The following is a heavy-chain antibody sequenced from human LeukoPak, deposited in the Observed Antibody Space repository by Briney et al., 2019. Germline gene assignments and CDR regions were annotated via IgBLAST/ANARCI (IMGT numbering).Heavy chain of an antibody. Sequence: GGSLRLSCTASGFTFGDYAMTWVRQAPGEGLEWVGFIRSKIYGGTPEYAASVKGRFTISRDDSKGIAYLQMNSLKTEDTAVYYCTRDQTPYYWGQGTLVTVSS. CDR3: TRDQTPYY. V-gene: IGHV3-49*04. J-gene: IGHJ4*02. CDR2: IRSKIYGGTP. CDR1: GFTFGDYA.